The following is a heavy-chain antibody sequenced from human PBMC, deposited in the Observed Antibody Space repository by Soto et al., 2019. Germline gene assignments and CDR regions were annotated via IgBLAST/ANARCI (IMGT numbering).Heavy chain of an antibody. D-gene: IGHD1-26*01. CDR1: GFIFSGYG. V-gene: IGHV3-30*18. J-gene: IGHJ6*02. CDR2: ISYDGRRK. Sequence: QVQLVESGGGVVQPGGSLRLSCSGSGFIFSGYGMHWVRQPPGKGLEWVAVISYDGRRKYYEDSVKGRFTVSRDNTQNTVYLEMNSLSVEASTIYYCAKDILREQLDWGMDVWGQGTTVTVSS. CDR3: AKDILREQLDWGMDV.